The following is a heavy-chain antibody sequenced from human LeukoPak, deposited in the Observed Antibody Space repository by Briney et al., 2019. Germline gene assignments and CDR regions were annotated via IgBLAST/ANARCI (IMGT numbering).Heavy chain of an antibody. Sequence: GGSLRLSCAASGFTFSGSDMHWVRQAPGKGLEWVSTISGSGDATFYAHSVKGRFTVSRDNSKNTLYLQMTSLRPEDTAFYYCAKEGILCSSSSCHFDYWGREPWSPSPQ. CDR2: ISGSGDAT. CDR3: AKEGILCSSSSCHFDY. J-gene: IGHJ4*02. V-gene: IGHV3-23*01. CDR1: GFTFSGSD. D-gene: IGHD2-2*01.